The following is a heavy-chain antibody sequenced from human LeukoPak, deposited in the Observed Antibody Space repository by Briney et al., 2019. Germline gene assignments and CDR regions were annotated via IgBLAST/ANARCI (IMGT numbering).Heavy chain of an antibody. CDR2: INPNSGGT. CDR1: GYTFTRYY. CDR3: ARDSTDSSGYYYLSNWFDP. D-gene: IGHD3-22*01. J-gene: IGHJ5*02. V-gene: IGHV1-2*02. Sequence: GASVKVSCKASGYTFTRYYMHWVRQAPGQGLEWMGWINPNSGGTNYAQKFQGRVTMTRDTSISTAYMELSRLRSDDTAVYYCARDSTDSSGYYYLSNWFDPWGQGTLVTVSS.